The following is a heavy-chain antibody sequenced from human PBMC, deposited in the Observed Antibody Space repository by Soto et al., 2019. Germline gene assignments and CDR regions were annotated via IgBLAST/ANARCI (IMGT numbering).Heavy chain of an antibody. CDR2: ISGSGGST. J-gene: IGHJ4*02. Sequence: GGSLRLSCAASGFTFSSYAMSWVRQAPGKGLEWVSAISGSGGSTYYADSVKGRFTISREKSKNTLYLQMNSLRAEDTAVYYCAKVVPDSSSWYFEYWGQGAVVTVSS. CDR3: AKVVPDSSSWYFEY. V-gene: IGHV3-23*01. CDR1: GFTFSSYA. D-gene: IGHD6-6*01.